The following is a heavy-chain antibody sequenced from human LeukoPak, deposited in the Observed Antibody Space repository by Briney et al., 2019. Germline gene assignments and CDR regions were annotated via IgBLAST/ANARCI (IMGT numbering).Heavy chain of an antibody. D-gene: IGHD5-18*01. V-gene: IGHV3-30*03. CDR2: ISYDGSNK. CDR1: GFTFSSYG. Sequence: GGSLRLSCAASGFTFSSYGMHWVRQAPGKGLEWVAVISYDGSNKYYADSVKGRFTISRDNAKNTLYLQMNSLRAEDTAVYYCARSTVLTKYSYGFYYYYYMDVWGKGTTVTVSS. CDR3: ARSTVLTKYSYGFYYYYYMDV. J-gene: IGHJ6*03.